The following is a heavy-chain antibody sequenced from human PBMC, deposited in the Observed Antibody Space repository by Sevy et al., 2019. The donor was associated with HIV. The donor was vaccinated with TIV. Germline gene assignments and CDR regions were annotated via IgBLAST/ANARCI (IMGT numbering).Heavy chain of an antibody. CDR2: IYSDGST. CDR1: GFPVSSNY. CDR3: ARGKSGFSYGLDY. D-gene: IGHD5-18*01. V-gene: IGHV3-66*01. Sequence: GGSLRLSCAASGFPVSSNYMSWVRQAPGKGLEWVSVIYSDGSTYHADSVKGRFTISRDNSKNTLYLQMNSLRVEDTAVYYCARGKSGFSYGLDYWGQGTLVTVSS. J-gene: IGHJ4*02.